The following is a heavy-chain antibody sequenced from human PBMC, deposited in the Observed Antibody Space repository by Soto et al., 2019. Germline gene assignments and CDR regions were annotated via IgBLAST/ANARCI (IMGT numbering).Heavy chain of an antibody. D-gene: IGHD2-2*01. V-gene: IGHV4-30-4*01. CDR2: IYYSGST. J-gene: IGHJ4*02. CDR3: ARNVDQPSLFVY. CDR1: GGSISSGDYY. Sequence: SETLSLTCTVSGGSISSGDYYWSWIRQPPGKGLEWIGYIYYSGSTYYNPSLKSRVTISVDTSKNQFSLKLSSVTAADTAVYYCARNVDQPSLFVYWGQGTLVTVSS.